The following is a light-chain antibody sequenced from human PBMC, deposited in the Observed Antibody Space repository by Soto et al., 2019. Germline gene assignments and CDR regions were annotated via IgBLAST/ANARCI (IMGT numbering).Light chain of an antibody. CDR3: QQFNGFPLT. CDR1: QDIGSA. Sequence: IQLTQSPSSLSASVGDRVTITCRAGQDIGSALAWYQQRPGKAPKLLLYDASNFEAGVPSRFSGSGSGTDFTLTITSLRPEDFATYYCQQFNGFPLTFGGATMVQIK. CDR2: DAS. V-gene: IGKV1-13*02. J-gene: IGKJ4*01.